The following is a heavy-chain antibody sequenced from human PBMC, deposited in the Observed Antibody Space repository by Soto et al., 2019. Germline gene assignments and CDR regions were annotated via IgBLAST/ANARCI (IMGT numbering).Heavy chain of an antibody. CDR2: IRPNSGDT. Sequence: QVHLVQSGAEVKKPGASVKVSCKASGYTFTASYMHWVRQAPGQGLEWLGWIRPNSGDTNYAQKFQDRVTLTRDTSISTAYMELTLRPYDTAVYYCASPSGSGLSLRTWGQGSRVTVSS. CDR3: ASPSGSGLSLRT. J-gene: IGHJ5*01. D-gene: IGHD3-22*01. V-gene: IGHV1-2*02. CDR1: GYTFTASY.